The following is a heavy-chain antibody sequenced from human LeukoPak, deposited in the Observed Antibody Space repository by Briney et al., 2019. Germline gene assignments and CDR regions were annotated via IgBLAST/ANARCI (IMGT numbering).Heavy chain of an antibody. Sequence: SETLSLTCTVSGGSISSDYWSWIRQPPGKGLEWIGYIYHSGSTYYNPSLKSRVTISVDRSKNQFSLKLSSVTAADTAVYYCASYTVSPDAFDIWGQGTMVTVSS. CDR1: GGSISSDY. D-gene: IGHD4-17*01. CDR3: ASYTVSPDAFDI. V-gene: IGHV4-30-2*01. J-gene: IGHJ3*02. CDR2: IYHSGST.